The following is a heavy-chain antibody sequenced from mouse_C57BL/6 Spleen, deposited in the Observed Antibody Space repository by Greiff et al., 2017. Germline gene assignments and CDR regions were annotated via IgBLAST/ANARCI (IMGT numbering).Heavy chain of an antibody. Sequence: VQLQQSGAELVKPGASVKISCKASGYAFSSYWMNWVKQRPGKGLEWIGQIYPGDGDTNYNGKFKGKATLTAAKSSSTAYMQLSSLSTEDSAVYFGARITTVVDDYLDYWGQGTTLTVSS. V-gene: IGHV1-80*01. CDR1: GYAFSSYW. CDR2: IYPGDGDT. J-gene: IGHJ2*01. CDR3: ARITTVVDDYLDY. D-gene: IGHD1-1*01.